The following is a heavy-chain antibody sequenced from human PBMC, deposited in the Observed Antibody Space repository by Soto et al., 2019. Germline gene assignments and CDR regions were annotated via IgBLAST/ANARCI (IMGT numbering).Heavy chain of an antibody. CDR1: GFTFSSYA. J-gene: IGHJ4*02. Sequence: PGGSLRLSCAASGFTFSSYAMHWVRQAPGKGLEWVAVISYDGSNKYYADSVKGRFTISRDNSKNALYLQMNSLRAEDTAVYYCAKRLIAAAGGFDYWGQGTLVTVSS. CDR2: ISYDGSNK. V-gene: IGHV3-30-3*02. D-gene: IGHD6-13*01. CDR3: AKRLIAAAGGFDY.